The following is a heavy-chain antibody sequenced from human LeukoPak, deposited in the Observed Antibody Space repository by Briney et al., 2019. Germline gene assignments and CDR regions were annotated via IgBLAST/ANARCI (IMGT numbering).Heavy chain of an antibody. CDR1: GFTFSDDY. J-gene: IGHJ4*02. D-gene: IGHD6-13*01. Sequence: PGGSLRLSCAPSGFTFSDDYMDLGRQAPGHGLESFGRIRDKTHSSTTEYTMPFIGRFTVSRDDSKISLYLQMNSLKAEDTAIYYCARDLGQQGFDYWGQGTLVTVSS. CDR2: IRDKTHSSTT. V-gene: IGHV3-72*01. CDR3: ARDLGQQGFDY.